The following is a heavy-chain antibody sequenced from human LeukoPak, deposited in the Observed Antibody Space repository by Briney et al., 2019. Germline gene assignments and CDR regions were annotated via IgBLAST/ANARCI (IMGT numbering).Heavy chain of an antibody. D-gene: IGHD3-10*01. Sequence: PGGSLRLSCAASGFTFSSYWMSWVRQAPGKGLEWVANIKQDGSEKYYVDSVKGRFTISRANAKNSLYLQMNSLRAEDTAVYYCARGDYYGSGSYRWFDPWGQGTLVTVSS. J-gene: IGHJ5*02. CDR3: ARGDYYGSGSYRWFDP. V-gene: IGHV3-7*01. CDR2: IKQDGSEK. CDR1: GFTFSSYW.